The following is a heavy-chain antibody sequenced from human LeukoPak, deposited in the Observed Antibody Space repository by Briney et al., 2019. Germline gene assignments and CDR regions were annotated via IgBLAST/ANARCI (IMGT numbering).Heavy chain of an antibody. CDR3: ARRVIAAAGKYFDY. V-gene: IGHV4-39*01. J-gene: IGHJ4*02. D-gene: IGHD6-13*01. Sequence: SETLSLTCTVSGGSISSSSYYWGWTRQPPGKGREWIGSISYSGSTYYNPSLKSRVTISVDTSKNQFSLNLSSVTAADTAVYYCARRVIAAAGKYFDYWGQGTLITVSS. CDR1: GGSISSSSYY. CDR2: ISYSGST.